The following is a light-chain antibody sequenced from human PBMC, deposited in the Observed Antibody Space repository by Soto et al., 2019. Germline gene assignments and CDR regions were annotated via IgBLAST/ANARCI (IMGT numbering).Light chain of an antibody. CDR3: SSYTGGTTYWI. J-gene: IGLJ2*01. CDR2: EVS. CDR1: SSDIGAYNY. V-gene: IGLV2-14*03. Sequence: QAVVTQPASVSGSPGQSISISCTGTSSDIGAYNYVSWYQQHPGKAPKLIIFEVSNRPSGVSNRFSGSKSGNTASLTISGLQPEDEADYHCSSYTGGTTYWIFGGGTKLTVL.